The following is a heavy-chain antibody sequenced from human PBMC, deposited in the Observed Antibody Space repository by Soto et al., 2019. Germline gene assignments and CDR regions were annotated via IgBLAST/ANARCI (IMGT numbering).Heavy chain of an antibody. V-gene: IGHV5-10-1*01. CDR2: IDPIDSYT. CDR3: ARTYYYGTGAFDI. D-gene: IGHD3-10*01. J-gene: IGHJ3*02. CDR1: GYRFTGYS. Sequence: GESLKICCKGSGYRFTGYSSSGVRQMPGKGLEWMGRIDPIDSYTNYSPSFQGHVTISADKSISTAYLQWSSLKDSDTAMYYCARTYYYGTGAFDIWGQGTMVTISS.